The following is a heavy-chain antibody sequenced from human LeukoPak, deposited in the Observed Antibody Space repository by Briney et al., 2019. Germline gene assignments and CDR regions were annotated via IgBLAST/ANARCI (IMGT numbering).Heavy chain of an antibody. CDR2: IYYSGST. Sequence: SETLSLTCTVSGGSISSYYWSWIRQPPGKGLEWIGYIYYSGSTNYNPSLKSRVTISVDTSKNQFSLKLSSVTAADTAVHYCARNRGSSWTLYYWGQGTLVTVSS. J-gene: IGHJ4*02. CDR1: GGSISSYY. V-gene: IGHV4-59*08. D-gene: IGHD6-13*01. CDR3: ARNRGSSWTLYY.